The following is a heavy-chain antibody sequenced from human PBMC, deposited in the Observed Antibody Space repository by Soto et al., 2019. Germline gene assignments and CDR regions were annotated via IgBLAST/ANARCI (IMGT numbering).Heavy chain of an antibody. Sequence: GGSLRLSCAASGFTFDGYAMHWVRQAPGKGLEWVAVIWYDGSNKYYADSVKGRFTISRDNSKNTLYLQMNSLRAEDTAVYYCARDRSSAFDIWGQGTMVTVSS. D-gene: IGHD3-16*02. J-gene: IGHJ3*02. CDR2: IWYDGSNK. CDR3: ARDRSSAFDI. V-gene: IGHV3-33*08. CDR1: GFTFDGYA.